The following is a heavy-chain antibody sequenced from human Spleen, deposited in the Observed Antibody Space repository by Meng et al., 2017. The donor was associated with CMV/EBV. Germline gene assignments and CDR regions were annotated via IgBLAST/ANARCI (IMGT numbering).Heavy chain of an antibody. D-gene: IGHD3-16*01. Sequence: GGSLRLSCAISGFTFDDYTVHWVRQPPGKGLEWVSLISWDGVKTYYADSVKGRFTISRDNAKNSLYLQMNSLRVEDTAVYYCARDYEGLGDVWGQGTTVTVSS. CDR3: ARDYEGLGDV. V-gene: IGHV3-43*01. CDR2: ISWDGVKT. J-gene: IGHJ6*02. CDR1: GFTFDDYT.